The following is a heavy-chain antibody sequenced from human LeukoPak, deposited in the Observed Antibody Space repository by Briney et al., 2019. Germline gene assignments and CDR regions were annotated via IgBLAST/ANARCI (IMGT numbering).Heavy chain of an antibody. J-gene: IGHJ4*02. D-gene: IGHD4-23*01. Sequence: GESLKISCKGSGYSFTTYWIGWVRRMPGKGLEWMTVIYPGDSDTRYSPSVQGQVTTSVDKSTSTAYLQWSSLKASDTAMYYCARTSGDYGGNALYFDYWGQGTLVTVSS. CDR2: IYPGDSDT. CDR1: GYSFTTYW. CDR3: ARTSGDYGGNALYFDY. V-gene: IGHV5-51*01.